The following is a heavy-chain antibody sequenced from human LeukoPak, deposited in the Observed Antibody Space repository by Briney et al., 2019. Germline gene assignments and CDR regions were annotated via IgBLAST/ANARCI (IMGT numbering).Heavy chain of an antibody. CDR3: ARRSYGGIDY. CDR2: IYPGDSNV. V-gene: IGHV5-51*01. CDR1: GYIFTSYW. Sequence: GESLKISCKTSGYIFTSYWIGWVRQMPGKGLEWMGIIYPGDSNVKYRPSFQGQVTISADESINTVYLQWSSLKASDTAMYYCARRSYGGIDYWGQGTLVTVSS. D-gene: IGHD4-23*01. J-gene: IGHJ4*02.